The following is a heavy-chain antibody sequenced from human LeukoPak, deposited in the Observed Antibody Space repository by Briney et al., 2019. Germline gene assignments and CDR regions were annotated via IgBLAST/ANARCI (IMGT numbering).Heavy chain of an antibody. CDR2: ISTYNGNT. D-gene: IGHD4-11*01. CDR1: GYTFTSYG. J-gene: IGHJ3*02. CDR3: ARSATVTDAFDI. Sequence: ASVKVSCKASGYTFTSYGIAWVRQAPGQGLEWMGWISTYNGNTNYSQKFQGRVTITADESTSTAYMELSSLRSEDTAVYSCARSATVTDAFDIWGQGTMVTVSS. V-gene: IGHV1-18*01.